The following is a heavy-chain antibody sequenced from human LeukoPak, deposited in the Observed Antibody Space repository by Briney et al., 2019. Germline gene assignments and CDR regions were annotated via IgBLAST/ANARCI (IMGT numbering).Heavy chain of an antibody. J-gene: IGHJ4*02. Sequence: PGGSLRLSCAASGFTFSSYGMSWVRQAPGKGLEWVSSISGSGGGTYNADSVKGRCTISRDNSKNTLNLQMNSLRAEDTAVYYCAKEYSSGWFDYWGQGTLVIVSS. CDR1: GFTFSSYG. CDR3: AKEYSSGWFDY. D-gene: IGHD6-19*01. CDR2: ISGSGGGT. V-gene: IGHV3-23*01.